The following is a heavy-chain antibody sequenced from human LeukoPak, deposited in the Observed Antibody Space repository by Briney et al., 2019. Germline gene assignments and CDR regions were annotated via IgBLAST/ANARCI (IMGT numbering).Heavy chain of an antibody. CDR3: ARVPAYDSSRPKDAFDI. CDR2: IYYSGST. V-gene: IGHV4-39*07. CDR1: GGSISSSSYY. D-gene: IGHD3-22*01. Sequence: SETLSLTCTVSGGSISSSSYYWGWIRQPPGKGLEWIGSIYYSGSTYYNPSLKSRVTISVDTSKNQFSLKLSPVTAADTAVYYCARVPAYDSSRPKDAFDIWGQGTMVTVSS. J-gene: IGHJ3*02.